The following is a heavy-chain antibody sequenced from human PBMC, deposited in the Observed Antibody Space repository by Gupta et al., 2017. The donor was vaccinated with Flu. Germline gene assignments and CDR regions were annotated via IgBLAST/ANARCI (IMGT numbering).Heavy chain of an antibody. D-gene: IGHD7-27*01. J-gene: IGHJ3*01. CDR3: ASWGYDAFDL. Sequence: DVQLVESGGGLVQPGGSLILSCAGSGFSFSSYAINWVRQAPGKGLEYVSAISSSGISTYYANSVKDRFTISRDNSKNTVYLQMGSLRPEDMAVYYCASWGYDAFDLWGQGTVVTVSS. CDR2: ISSSGIST. CDR1: GFSFSSYA. V-gene: IGHV3-64*01.